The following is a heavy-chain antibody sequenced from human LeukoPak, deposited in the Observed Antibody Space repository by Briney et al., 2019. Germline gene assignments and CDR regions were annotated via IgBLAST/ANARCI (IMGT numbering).Heavy chain of an antibody. V-gene: IGHV1-18*01. CDR1: GYTFTSYG. Sequence: ASVKVSCKASGYTFTSYGISWVRQAPGQGLEWMGWISAYNGNTNYAQKLQGRVTMTTDTSASTAYMELSSLRSEDTAVYYCAGGAVTTLFDYWGQGTLVTVSS. CDR2: ISAYNGNT. CDR3: AGGAVTTLFDY. D-gene: IGHD4-11*01. J-gene: IGHJ4*02.